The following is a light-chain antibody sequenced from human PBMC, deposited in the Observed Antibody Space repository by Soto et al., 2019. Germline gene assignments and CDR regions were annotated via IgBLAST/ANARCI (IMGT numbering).Light chain of an antibody. CDR3: QQYGSSGT. Sequence: EVVVTQSPGTLSLSSGERATLSCRASQSVINSYLAWYQQKPGQAPRLLLYGAYNRATGIPDRFSGSGSGTDFTLTISRMEPEDFAVDDCQQYGSSGTFGQGTKV. CDR2: GAY. J-gene: IGKJ1*01. V-gene: IGKV3-20*01. CDR1: QSVINSY.